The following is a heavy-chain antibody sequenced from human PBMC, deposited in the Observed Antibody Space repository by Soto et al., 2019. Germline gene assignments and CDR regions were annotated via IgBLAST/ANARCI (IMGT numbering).Heavy chain of an antibody. V-gene: IGHV1-18*01. CDR3: ARDRYCSSTSCYASGNWFDP. CDR2: ISAYNGNT. D-gene: IGHD2-2*01. J-gene: IGHJ5*02. CDR1: GYTFTSYG. Sequence: ASVKVSCKASGYTFTSYGISWVRQAPGQGLEWMGWISAYNGNTNYAQKLQGRVTMTTDTSTSTAYMELRSLRSDDTAVYYCARDRYCSSTSCYASGNWFDPWGQGTLVTVSS.